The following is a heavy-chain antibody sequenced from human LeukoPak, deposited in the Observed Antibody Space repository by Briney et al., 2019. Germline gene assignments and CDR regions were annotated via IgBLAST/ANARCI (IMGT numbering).Heavy chain of an antibody. Sequence: ASVKVSCKASGYTFTSYDINWVRQATGQGLEWMGWTNPNSGNTGYAQKFQGRVTMTRNTSISTAYMELSSLRSEDTAVYYCARGRRPRGLTGTFILAFDIWGQGTMVTVSS. CDR1: GYTFTSYD. D-gene: IGHD1-7*01. J-gene: IGHJ3*02. V-gene: IGHV1-8*01. CDR2: TNPNSGNT. CDR3: ARGRRPRGLTGTFILAFDI.